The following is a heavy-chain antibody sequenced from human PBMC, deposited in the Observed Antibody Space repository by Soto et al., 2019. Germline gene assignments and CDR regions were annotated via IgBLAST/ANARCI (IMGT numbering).Heavy chain of an antibody. J-gene: IGHJ4*02. CDR3: ARGITLVRGVPPFFDY. CDR1: GFTFSSYW. V-gene: IGHV3-7*01. D-gene: IGHD3-10*01. CDR2: INQDGSEK. Sequence: EVQLVESGGGLVQPGGSLRLSCAASGFTFSSYWMSWVRQAPGKGLEWVANINQDGSEKYYVDSVKGRFTISRDTAKNSLYLQLNGLRAEDTAVYYCARGITLVRGVPPFFDYWGQGTLVTVSS.